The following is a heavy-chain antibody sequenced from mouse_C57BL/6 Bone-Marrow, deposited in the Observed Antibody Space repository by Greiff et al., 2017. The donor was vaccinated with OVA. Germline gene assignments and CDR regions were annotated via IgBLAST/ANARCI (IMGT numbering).Heavy chain of an antibody. D-gene: IGHD2-1*01. CDR1: GYTFTNYW. CDR3: ARSDYGNLDY. J-gene: IGHJ2*01. V-gene: IGHV1-63*01. Sequence: QVQLQQSGAELVRPGPSVKMSCKASGYTFTNYWIGWAKQRPGHGLEWIGDIYPGGGYTNYNEKFKGKATLTADKSSSTAYMQFSSLTSEDSAIYYCARSDYGNLDYWGQGTTLTVSS. CDR2: IYPGGGYT.